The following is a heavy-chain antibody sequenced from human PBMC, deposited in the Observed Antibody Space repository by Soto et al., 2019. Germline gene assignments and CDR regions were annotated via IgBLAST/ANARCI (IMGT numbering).Heavy chain of an antibody. CDR3: ARESEDLTSNFDY. CDR1: GFTFTRSS. CDR2: ISSTTNYI. V-gene: IGHV3-21*06. J-gene: IGHJ4*02. Sequence: ESLRLSCAASGFTFTRSSMNGVRQAPGKGLEWVSSISSTTNYIYYGDSMKGRFTISRDNAKNSLYLEMNSLRAEDTAVYYCARESEDLTSNFDYWGQGTLVTVSS.